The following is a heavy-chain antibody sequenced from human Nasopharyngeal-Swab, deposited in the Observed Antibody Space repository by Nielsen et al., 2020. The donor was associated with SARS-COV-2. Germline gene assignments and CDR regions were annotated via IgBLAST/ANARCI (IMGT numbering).Heavy chain of an antibody. V-gene: IGHV3-33*01. Sequence: GESLKISCAASGFTFSSYGMHWVRQAPGKGLEWVAVIWYDGSNKYYADSVKGRFTISRDNSKNTLYLQVNSLRAEDTAVYYCARDGCSSTSCYGAMYYYYYMDVWGKGTTVTVSS. CDR3: ARDGCSSTSCYGAMYYYYYMDV. CDR1: GFTFSSYG. J-gene: IGHJ6*03. CDR2: IWYDGSNK. D-gene: IGHD2-2*01.